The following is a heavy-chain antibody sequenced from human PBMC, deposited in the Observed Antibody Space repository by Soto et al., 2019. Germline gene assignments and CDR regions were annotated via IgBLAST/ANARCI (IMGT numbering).Heavy chain of an antibody. CDR3: ARQIYDSDTGPNFQYYFDS. CDR1: GYSFAGYW. CDR2: IDPSDSQT. J-gene: IGHJ4*02. D-gene: IGHD3-22*01. Sequence: GESLKISCKGSGYSFAGYWITWVRQKAGKGLEWMGRIDPSDSQTYYSPSFRGHVTISVTKSITTVFLQWSSLRASDTAMYYCARQIYDSDTGPNFQYYFDSWGQGTPVTVSS. V-gene: IGHV5-10-1*01.